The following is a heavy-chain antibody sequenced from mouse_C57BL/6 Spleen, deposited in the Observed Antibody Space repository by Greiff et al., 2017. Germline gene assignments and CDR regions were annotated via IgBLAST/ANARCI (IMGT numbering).Heavy chain of an antibody. CDR2: ILPGSGST. CDR1: GYTFTGYW. CDR3: ARNWSIFAY. V-gene: IGHV1-9*01. D-gene: IGHD2-10*02. Sequence: QVQLQQSGAELMKPGASVKLSCKATGYTFTGYWIEWVKQRPGHGLEWIGEILPGSGSTNYNEKFKGKATLTADTSSNTAYMQLSSLTTEDSAIYYCARNWSIFAYWGQGTLVTVSA. J-gene: IGHJ3*01.